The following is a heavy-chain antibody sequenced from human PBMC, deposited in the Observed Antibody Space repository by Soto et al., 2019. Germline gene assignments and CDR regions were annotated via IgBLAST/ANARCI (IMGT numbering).Heavy chain of an antibody. CDR3: ARERPKGKDGSRGYFDY. CDR1: GFTFSSYA. J-gene: IGHJ4*02. V-gene: IGHV3-30-3*01. CDR2: ISYDGSNK. Sequence: QVQLVESGGGVVQPGRSLRLSCAASGFTFSSYAMHWVRQAPGKGLEWVAVISYDGSNKYYADSVKGRFTISRDNSKNSMYLQMNSLRAEDTAVYYCARERPKGKDGSRGYFDYWGQGTLVTVSS. D-gene: IGHD1-1*01.